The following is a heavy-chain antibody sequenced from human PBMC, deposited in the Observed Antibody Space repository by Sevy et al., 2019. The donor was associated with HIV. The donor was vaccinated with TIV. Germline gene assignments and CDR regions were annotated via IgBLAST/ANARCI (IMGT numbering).Heavy chain of an antibody. CDR1: GFTFSNYA. CDR2: ISRSGGSI. V-gene: IGHV3-23*01. CDR3: AKVDVVVPVADYGLDV. J-gene: IGHJ6*02. D-gene: IGHD2-2*01. Sequence: GGSLRLSCAASGFTFSNYAMSWVRQAPGKGLEWVSSISRSGGSIHYADSVKGRFTIYRDNSKNTLYLQMNSLRAEETAVYYCAKVDVVVPVADYGLDVWGQGTTVTVSS.